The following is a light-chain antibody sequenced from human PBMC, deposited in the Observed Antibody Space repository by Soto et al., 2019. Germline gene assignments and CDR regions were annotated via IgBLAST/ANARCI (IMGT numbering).Light chain of an antibody. CDR1: QTVITS. J-gene: IGKJ3*01. Sequence: EIVLTQSPATLSLSPGERATLSCRASQTVITSVAWYQQKPGQAPRLLIYDASNRSTGIPARFSGSGSGTDFTLTISSLEPEVFAVYYCQQRSSWPPELSFGPGTKVDIK. CDR2: DAS. V-gene: IGKV3-11*01. CDR3: QQRSSWPPELS.